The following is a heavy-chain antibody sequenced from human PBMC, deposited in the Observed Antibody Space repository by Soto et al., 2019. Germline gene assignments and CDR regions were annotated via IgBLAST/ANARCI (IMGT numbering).Heavy chain of an antibody. J-gene: IGHJ5*02. CDR1: GYTFTSYG. CDR3: ARFLYSDSSGYYWRSNWFDP. CDR2: ISAYNGNT. D-gene: IGHD3-22*01. V-gene: IGHV1-18*04. Sequence: ASVKVSCKASGYTFTSYGISWVRQAPGQGLEWMGWISAYNGNTNYAQKLQGRVTMTTDTSTSTAYMELRSLRSDDTAVYYCARFLYSDSSGYYWRSNWFDPWGQGALVTVSS.